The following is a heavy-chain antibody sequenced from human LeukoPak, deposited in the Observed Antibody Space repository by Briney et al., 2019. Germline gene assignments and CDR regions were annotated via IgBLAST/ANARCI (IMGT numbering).Heavy chain of an antibody. CDR2: INHSGST. CDR3: ARAYYYGSGSYYRHFYYGMDV. J-gene: IGHJ6*02. D-gene: IGHD3-10*01. CDR1: GGSFSGYY. Sequence: PSETLSLTCAVYGGSFSGYYWSWIRQPPVKVLEWIGEINHSGSTNYNPSLKSRVTISVDTPKNQFSLKLSSVTAADTAVYYCARAYYYGSGSYYRHFYYGMDVWGQGTTVTVSS. V-gene: IGHV4-34*01.